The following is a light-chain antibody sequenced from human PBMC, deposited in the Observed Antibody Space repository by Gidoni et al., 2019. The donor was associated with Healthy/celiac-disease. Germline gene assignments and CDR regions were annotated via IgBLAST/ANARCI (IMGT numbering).Light chain of an antibody. CDR2: GAS. V-gene: IGKV3-20*01. CDR3: QQYGSSPLYS. Sequence: EIVLTQSPCALSLSPGERATLSCRASQSVSSSYLAWYQQKPGQAPRLLISGASSTATGIPDRFSGSGSGIDFTLTISRLEPEDFAVYYCQQYGSSPLYSFGQGTKLEIK. J-gene: IGKJ2*03. CDR1: QSVSSSY.